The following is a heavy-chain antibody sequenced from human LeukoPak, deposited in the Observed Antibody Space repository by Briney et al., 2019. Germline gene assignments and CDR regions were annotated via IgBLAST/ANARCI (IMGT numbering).Heavy chain of an antibody. CDR3: ARDAFDI. CDR2: IYYSGST. CDR1: GGSISSYY. V-gene: IGHV4-59*01. J-gene: IGHJ3*02. Sequence: PSETLSLTCTVSGGSISSYYWSWIRQPPGKGLEWIGYIYYSGSTNYNPSLKSRVTISVDTSKNQFSLKLSSVTAADTAVYYCARDAFDIWGQGTRVTVSS.